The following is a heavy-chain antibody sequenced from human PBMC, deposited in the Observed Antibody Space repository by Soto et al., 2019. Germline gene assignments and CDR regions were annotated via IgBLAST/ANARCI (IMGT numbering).Heavy chain of an antibody. CDR1: GFTFSSYA. Sequence: GGSLRLSCAASGFTFSSYAMHWVRQAPGKGLEWVAVISYDGSNKYYADSVKGRFTISRDNSKNTLYLQMNSLRAEDTAVYYCARDKYRYGRYAFDIWGQGTMVTVSS. D-gene: IGHD5-18*01. V-gene: IGHV3-30-3*01. CDR3: ARDKYRYGRYAFDI. J-gene: IGHJ3*02. CDR2: ISYDGSNK.